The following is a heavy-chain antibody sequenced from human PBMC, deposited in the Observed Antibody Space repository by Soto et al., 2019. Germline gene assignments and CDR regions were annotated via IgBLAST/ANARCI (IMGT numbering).Heavy chain of an antibody. CDR3: ARDSGWPILNFDT. CDR1: DFDFSSYG. D-gene: IGHD3-10*01. CDR2: SSYDGRET. Sequence: GGSLRLSCAASDFDFSSYGIHWVRQAPGKGLEWVAASSYDGRETLYADSAKGRFTVSKEMSKNTAFLQMNALRHEDTAVYFCARDSGWPILNFDTWGQGTPVTVSS. J-gene: IGHJ4*02. V-gene: IGHV3-30*03.